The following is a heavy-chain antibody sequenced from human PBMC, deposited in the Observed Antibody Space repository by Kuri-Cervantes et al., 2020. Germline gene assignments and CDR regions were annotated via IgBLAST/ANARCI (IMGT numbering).Heavy chain of an antibody. CDR2: IYYSGST. J-gene: IGHJ3*02. CDR1: GGSISSSNW. CDR3: ARRGMTTFAFDI. D-gene: IGHD3-16*01. Sequence: SETLSLTCAVSGGSISSSNWWSWVRQPPGKGLEWIGSIYYSGSTYYNPSLKSRVTISVDTSKNQFSLKLSSVTAADTAVYYCARRGMTTFAFDIWGQGTMVTVSS. V-gene: IGHV4-39*01.